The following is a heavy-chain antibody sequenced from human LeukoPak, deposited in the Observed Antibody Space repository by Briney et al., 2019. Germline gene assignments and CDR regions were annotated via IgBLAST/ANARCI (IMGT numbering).Heavy chain of an antibody. Sequence: SETLSLTCAVYGGSFSGYYWSWIRQPPGKGLEWIGEINHSGSTNYNPSLKSRVTISVDTSKNQFSLKLSSVTAAGTAVYYCARDNDYGDYRATGWFDPWGQGTLVTVSS. CDR2: INHSGST. CDR3: ARDNDYGDYRATGWFDP. CDR1: GGSFSGYY. V-gene: IGHV4-34*01. J-gene: IGHJ5*02. D-gene: IGHD4-17*01.